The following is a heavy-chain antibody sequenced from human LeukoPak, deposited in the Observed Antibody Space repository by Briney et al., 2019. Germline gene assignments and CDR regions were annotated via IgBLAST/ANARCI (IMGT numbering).Heavy chain of an antibody. CDR3: ARGRTEHFDI. CDR1: GFTFGSYW. V-gene: IGHV3-7*01. D-gene: IGHD1/OR15-1a*01. Sequence: GGSLRLSCAASGFTFGSYWMSWVRQAPGKGLEWVANIKQEGSEKYYVDSVKGRFTISRDNAKNSLYLQMNSLRAEDTAVYYCARGRTEHFDIWGQGTMVTVSS. CDR2: IKQEGSEK. J-gene: IGHJ3*02.